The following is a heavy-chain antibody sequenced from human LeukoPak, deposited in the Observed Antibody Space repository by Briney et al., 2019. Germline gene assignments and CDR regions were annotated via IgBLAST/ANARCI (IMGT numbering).Heavy chain of an antibody. CDR2: INHSGGT. V-gene: IGHV4-34*01. Sequence: SETLSLTCAVYGGSFSGYYWSWIRQPPGKGLEWIGEINHSGGTNYNPSLKSRVTISVDTSKNQFSLKLSSVTAADTAVYYCARNDILTGYTRGFDPWGQGTLVTVSS. J-gene: IGHJ5*02. D-gene: IGHD3-9*01. CDR1: GGSFSGYY. CDR3: ARNDILTGYTRGFDP.